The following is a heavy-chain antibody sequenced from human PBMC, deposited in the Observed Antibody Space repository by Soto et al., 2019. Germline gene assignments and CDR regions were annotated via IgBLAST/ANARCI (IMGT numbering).Heavy chain of an antibody. D-gene: IGHD2-2*01. J-gene: IGHJ4*02. CDR3: ARYCNSSSCFFDY. CDR1: GGSISSYY. V-gene: IGHV4-59*01. CDR2: IYYSGSS. Sequence: SETLSLTCTVPGGSISSYYWSWIRQPPGKGLEFIGYIYYSGSSIYNPSLKSRVTMSVDTSKNHFSLKLTSVTAADTAVYFCARYCNSSSCFFDYWGQGILVTVSS.